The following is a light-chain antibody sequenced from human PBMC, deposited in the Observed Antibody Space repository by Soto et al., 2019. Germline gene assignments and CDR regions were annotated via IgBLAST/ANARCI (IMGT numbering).Light chain of an antibody. J-gene: IGKJ1*01. V-gene: IGKV1-5*03. CDR3: QQYNDYSPWT. Sequence: DIQMTPSPSTLSTSVGNRVTITCRASQSISRCLAWYQQKPGIAPKVLIYKASSLKSGVPSRFSGSGLGTEFTLAIISLQPDDVSTYYYQQYNDYSPWTFGQGTKVEIK. CDR1: QSISRC. CDR2: KAS.